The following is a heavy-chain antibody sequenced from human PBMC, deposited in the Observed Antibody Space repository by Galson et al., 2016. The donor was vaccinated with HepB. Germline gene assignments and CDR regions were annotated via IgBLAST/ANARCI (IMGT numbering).Heavy chain of an antibody. CDR3: ASSGSYYFPYYFDY. CDR2: IIPIFGTA. V-gene: IGHV1-69*01. J-gene: IGHJ4*02. CDR1: GGTFSSYA. Sequence: SCKASGGTFSSYAISWVRQAPGQGLEWMGGIIPIFGTANYAQKFQGRVTITADESTSTAYMELSSLRPEDTAVYYCASSGSYYFPYYFDYWGQGTLVTVSS. D-gene: IGHD3-10*01.